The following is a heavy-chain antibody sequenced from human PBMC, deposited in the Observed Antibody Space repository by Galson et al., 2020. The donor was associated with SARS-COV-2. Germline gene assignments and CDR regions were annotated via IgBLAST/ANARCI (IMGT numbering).Heavy chain of an antibody. D-gene: IGHD2-2*01. V-gene: IGHV3-30*03. CDR2: ISYDGSNK. J-gene: IGHJ4*02. CDR1: GFTFSSYD. CDR3: ARQGRAAAPDY. Sequence: LSPTCAASGFTFSSYDIHWVRQAPGKGLEWVAVISYDGSNKYYADSVKGRFTISRDNSKHTLYLQMNSLRAEDTGVYYCARQGRAAAPDYWGQGTLVTVSS.